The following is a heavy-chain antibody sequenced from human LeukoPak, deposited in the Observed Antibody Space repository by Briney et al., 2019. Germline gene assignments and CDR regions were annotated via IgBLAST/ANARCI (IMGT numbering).Heavy chain of an antibody. Sequence: PAASVKVSCKASGYTFTGYFMHWVRLAPGQGLEWMGWINPNSGGTNYAQKFRGRVTMTRDTSISTAYMELSRLGSDDTAVYYCARGGLPIYYYYMDVWGKGTTVTVSS. V-gene: IGHV1-2*02. D-gene: IGHD4-11*01. CDR2: INPNSGGT. J-gene: IGHJ6*03. CDR3: ARGGLPIYYYYMDV. CDR1: GYTFTGYF.